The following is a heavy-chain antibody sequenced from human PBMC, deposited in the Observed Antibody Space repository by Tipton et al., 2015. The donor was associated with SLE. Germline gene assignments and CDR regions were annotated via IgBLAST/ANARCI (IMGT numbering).Heavy chain of an antibody. CDR1: GFSFSNYA. D-gene: IGHD3-10*01. J-gene: IGHJ4*02. Sequence: SLRLSCAASGFSFSNYAMHWVRQAPGKGLEWVSLIWYDGSNQLYADSVKGRFTISRDNSKSTVYLQMNSLRGEDTAVYYCAPAGDYYGTGKIAYWGQGPRVTVS. CDR2: IWYDGSNQ. CDR3: APAGDYYGTGKIAY. V-gene: IGHV3-33*03.